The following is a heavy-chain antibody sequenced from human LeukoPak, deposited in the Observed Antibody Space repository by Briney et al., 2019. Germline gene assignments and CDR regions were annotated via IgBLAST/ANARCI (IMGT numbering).Heavy chain of an antibody. CDR3: ARCQYNSSPDF. D-gene: IGHD1-1*01. Sequence: PGGSLRFSCAASGCTFIDYSMSWIRQAPGKGLEWVSYISPTSDYTSYADSVKGRFTIFRDNAKNSLFLQMNSLRVEDTAVYYCARCQYNSSPDFWGQGTLVTVSS. CDR1: GCTFIDYS. V-gene: IGHV3-11*03. J-gene: IGHJ4*02. CDR2: ISPTSDYT.